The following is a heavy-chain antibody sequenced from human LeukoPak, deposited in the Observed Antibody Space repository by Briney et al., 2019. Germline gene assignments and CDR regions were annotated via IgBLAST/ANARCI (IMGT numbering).Heavy chain of an antibody. CDR2: INHSGST. J-gene: IGHJ4*02. Sequence: SETLSLTCAVYGGSFSGYYWSWIRQPPGKGLEWIGEINHSGSTNYNPSLKSRVTISVDTSKNQFSLKLSSVTAADTAVYYCARGSGSSSSGEFDYWGQGTLVTVSS. CDR3: ARGSGSSSSGEFDY. V-gene: IGHV4-34*01. CDR1: GGSFSGYY. D-gene: IGHD6-6*01.